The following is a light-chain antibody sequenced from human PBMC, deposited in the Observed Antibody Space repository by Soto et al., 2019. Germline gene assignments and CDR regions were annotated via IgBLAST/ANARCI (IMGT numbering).Light chain of an antibody. CDR1: KSNIGSGA. V-gene: IGLV1-44*01. J-gene: IGLJ3*02. CDR3: AAWDGSLNGGV. CDR2: HNN. Sequence: QAVVTQPPSASGTPGQRVTISCSGSKSNIGSGAVNWYQQLPGTAPKLLIYHNNQRPSGVPDRFSGSKSGTSASLAISGLQSEDETDYSCAAWDGSLNGGVFGGGTKLTVL.